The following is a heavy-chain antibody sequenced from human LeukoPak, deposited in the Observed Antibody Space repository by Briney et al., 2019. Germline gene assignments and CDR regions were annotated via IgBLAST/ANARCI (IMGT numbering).Heavy chain of an antibody. J-gene: IGHJ4*02. V-gene: IGHV1-8*01. CDR1: GYTFTSYD. CDR3: ARVGGRAYCSGGSCYSY. D-gene: IGHD2-15*01. Sequence: GASVKVSCKASGYTFTSYDINWVRQATGQGLEWMGWMNPNSGNTGYAQKFQGRVTMTRDTSISTAYMELSRLRSDDTAVYYCARVGGRAYCSGGSCYSYWGQGTLVTVSS. CDR2: MNPNSGNT.